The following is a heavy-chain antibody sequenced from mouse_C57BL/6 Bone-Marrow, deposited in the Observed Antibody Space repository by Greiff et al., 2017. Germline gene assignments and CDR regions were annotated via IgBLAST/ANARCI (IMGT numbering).Heavy chain of an antibody. J-gene: IGHJ2*01. CDR1: GYSITSGYY. CDR2: ISYAGSN. Sequence: EVHLVESGPGLVKPSQSLSLTCSVTGYSITSGYYWNWIRQFPGNKLEWMGYISYAGSNNYNPSLKNRISITRDTSKNQFFLKLNSVTTEDTATYYCARDYYGKDYGGQGTTLTVSS. V-gene: IGHV3-6*01. D-gene: IGHD1-1*01. CDR3: ARDYYGKDY.